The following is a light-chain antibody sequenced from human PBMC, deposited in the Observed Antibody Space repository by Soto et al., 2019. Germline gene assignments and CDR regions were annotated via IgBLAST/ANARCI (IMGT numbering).Light chain of an antibody. CDR3: QQYGSSPIT. CDR1: QSVSNRY. J-gene: IGKJ5*01. Sequence: EIVLTHSPGTLSLSPWERGTLSCRASQSVSNRYLAWYQQKPGQAPRLLIYDATTRATGIPDRFSGSGSGTDFTLTISRLEPEDFAVYYCQQYGSSPITFGQGTRLEIK. CDR2: DAT. V-gene: IGKV3-20*01.